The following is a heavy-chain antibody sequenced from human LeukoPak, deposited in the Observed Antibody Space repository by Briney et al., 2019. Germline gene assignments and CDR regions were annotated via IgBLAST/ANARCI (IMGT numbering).Heavy chain of an antibody. CDR2: IYPGDSDT. CDR3: ARQGYDSSGYSYYSDY. D-gene: IGHD3-22*01. Sequence: GESLKISCKGSGYSFTSYWIGWVRQMPGKGLEWMGIIYPGDSDTRYSPSFQGQVTISADKSISTAYLQWSSLKASDTAMYYCARQGYDSSGYSYYSDYWGQGTLVTVSS. V-gene: IGHV5-51*01. J-gene: IGHJ4*02. CDR1: GYSFTSYW.